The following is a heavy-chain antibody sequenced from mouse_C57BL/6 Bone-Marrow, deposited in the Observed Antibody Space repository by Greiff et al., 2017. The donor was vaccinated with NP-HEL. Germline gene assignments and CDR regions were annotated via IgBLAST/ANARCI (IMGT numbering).Heavy chain of an antibody. V-gene: IGHV1-26*01. Sequence: EVQLQQSGPELVKPGASVKISCKASGYTFTDYYMNWVKQSHGKSLEWIGDINPNNGGTSYNQKFKGKATLTVDKSSSTAYMELRSLTSEDSAVYYGAKELGPYYAMDYWGQGTSVTVSS. CDR1: GYTFTDYY. CDR3: AKELGPYYAMDY. D-gene: IGHD4-1*01. J-gene: IGHJ4*01. CDR2: INPNNGGT.